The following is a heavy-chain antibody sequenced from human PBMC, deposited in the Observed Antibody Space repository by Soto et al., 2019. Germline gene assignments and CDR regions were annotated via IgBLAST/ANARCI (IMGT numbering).Heavy chain of an antibody. Sequence: QVQLVESGGGVVQPGRSLRLSCAASGFTFSSYGMHWVRQAPGKGLEWVAGIWYDGSNKYYADSVKGRFTISRDNSKNTLYLQMNSLRAEDTAVYYCARDMGDWGQGTLVTVSS. CDR1: GFTFSSYG. J-gene: IGHJ4*02. V-gene: IGHV3-33*01. D-gene: IGHD1-26*01. CDR2: IWYDGSNK. CDR3: ARDMGD.